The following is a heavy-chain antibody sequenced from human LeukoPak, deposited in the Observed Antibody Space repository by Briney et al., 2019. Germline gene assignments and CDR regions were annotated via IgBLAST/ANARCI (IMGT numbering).Heavy chain of an antibody. CDR3: ARQESELSSPFVY. V-gene: IGHV5-51*01. Sequence: GESLKISCKGSGYSFTTYWIGWVRQMPGKGLEWMGIIYPGDSNIRYSPSFQGQVTISADKSISTAYLQWSSLKASDTAMYYCARQESELSSPFVYWGQGTLVTVSS. CDR2: IYPGDSNI. CDR1: GYSFTTYW. D-gene: IGHD1-26*01. J-gene: IGHJ4*02.